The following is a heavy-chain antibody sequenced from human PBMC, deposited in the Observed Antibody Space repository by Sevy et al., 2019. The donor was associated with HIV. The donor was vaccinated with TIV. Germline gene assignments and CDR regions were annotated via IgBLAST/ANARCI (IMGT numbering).Heavy chain of an antibody. CDR1: GFTFSSYS. CDR3: ARPNLSGWYFDY. Sequence: GGSLRLSCVASGFTFSSYSMNWVRQAPGKGLEWVSYISSSSDSSRTLYYADSVKGRFSISRDNAKNSVHLQMTSLSVEDTAVYYFARPNLSGWYFDYWGHGTLVTVSS. J-gene: IGHJ4*01. D-gene: IGHD6-19*01. CDR2: ISSSSDSSRTL. V-gene: IGHV3-48*01.